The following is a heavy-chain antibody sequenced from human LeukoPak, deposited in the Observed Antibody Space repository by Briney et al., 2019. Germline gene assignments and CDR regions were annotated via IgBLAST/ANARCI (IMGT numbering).Heavy chain of an antibody. D-gene: IGHD3-10*01. CDR1: GFTFDDYA. V-gene: IGHV3-9*01. Sequence: GGSLRLSCAASGFTFDDYAMHWVRQAPGKGLEWVSGISWNSGSIGYADSVKGRFTISRDNAKNTLYLQMNSLRAEDTAVYYCARDPRVSDYGSGSYYNVDFDYWGQGTLVTVSS. J-gene: IGHJ4*02. CDR2: ISWNSGSI. CDR3: ARDPRVSDYGSGSYYNVDFDY.